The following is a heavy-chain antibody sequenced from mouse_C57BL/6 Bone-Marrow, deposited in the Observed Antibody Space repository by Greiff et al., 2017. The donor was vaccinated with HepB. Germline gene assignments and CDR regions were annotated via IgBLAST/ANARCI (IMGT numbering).Heavy chain of an antibody. Sequence: EVQLVESGGGLVKPGGSLKLSCAASGFTFSSYAMSWVRQTPEKRLEWVATISDGGSYTYYPDNVKGRFTISRDNAKNNLYLQMSHLKSEDTAMYYCARHLLIFYYGSSLFAYWGQGTLVTVAA. V-gene: IGHV5-4*01. CDR3: ARHLLIFYYGSSLFAY. CDR1: GFTFSSYA. D-gene: IGHD1-1*01. J-gene: IGHJ3*01. CDR2: ISDGGSYT.